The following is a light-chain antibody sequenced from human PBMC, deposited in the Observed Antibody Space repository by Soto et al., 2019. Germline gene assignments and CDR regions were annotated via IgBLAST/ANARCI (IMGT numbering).Light chain of an antibody. CDR1: SSDVGGYNY. V-gene: IGLV2-14*03. Sequence: QSALTQAASGSGSPGQAITISCTGTSSDVGGYNYVSWYQQHPGKAPKLMIYDVSNRPSGISNRLSGSKSGNTASLTISGLQAEDEGDYYCSSYTGSSTRLYVFGTGTKVTVL. J-gene: IGLJ1*01. CDR3: SSYTGSSTRLYV. CDR2: DVS.